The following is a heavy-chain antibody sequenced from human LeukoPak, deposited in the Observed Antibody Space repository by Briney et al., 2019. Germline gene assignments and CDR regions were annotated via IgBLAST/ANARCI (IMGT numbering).Heavy chain of an antibody. CDR3: ARGINYGSGIDY. J-gene: IGHJ4*02. V-gene: IGHV3-74*01. CDR2: VNRDGSST. Sequence: GGSLRLSCAAAGFTFSSFWMDWVRQAPGKGLVWVSHVNRDGSSTYYADSVKGRFTISRENAKNTVYLQMNNLRVEDTAVYYCARGINYGSGIDYWGQGTLVTVSS. D-gene: IGHD3-10*01. CDR1: GFTFSSFW.